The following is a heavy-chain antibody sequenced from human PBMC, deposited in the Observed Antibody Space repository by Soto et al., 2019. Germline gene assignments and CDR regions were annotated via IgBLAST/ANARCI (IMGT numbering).Heavy chain of an antibody. D-gene: IGHD3-22*01. CDR1: GDSISTFY. J-gene: IGHJ4*02. Sequence: SETPSLTCTVSGDSISTFYWGWMRQSPGKELEWIGYVYYTGSTNYNPSLKSRVTISVDRSKNQFSLKLTSANAADTAVYYCARGRTVRNYADDSSDYFYFFDYWGQGTQVTV. V-gene: IGHV4-59*01. CDR3: ARGRTVRNYADDSSDYFYFFDY. CDR2: VYYTGST.